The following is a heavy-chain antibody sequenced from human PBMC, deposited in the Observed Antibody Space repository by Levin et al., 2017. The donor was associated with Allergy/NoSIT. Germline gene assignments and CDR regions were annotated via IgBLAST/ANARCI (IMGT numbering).Heavy chain of an antibody. J-gene: IGHJ5*02. CDR1: GGSVSSGSYY. CDR2: ISNRGST. Sequence: SETLSLTCTVSGGSVSSGSYYWSWIRQPPGKGLDWIGYISNRGSTKYNPSLKSRVTISLDTSKSQFSLTLTSVTAADTAVYYCARGSRVYYDSGSYTLNWFDPWGQGTLVTVSS. V-gene: IGHV4-61*01. CDR3: ARGSRVYYDSGSYTLNWFDP. D-gene: IGHD3-10*01.